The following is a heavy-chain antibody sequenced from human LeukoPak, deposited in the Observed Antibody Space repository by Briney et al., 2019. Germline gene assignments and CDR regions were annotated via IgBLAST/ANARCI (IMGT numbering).Heavy chain of an antibody. CDR1: GFSFGSYP. CDR3: ARDSSHYLGSSDY. J-gene: IGHJ4*02. V-gene: IGHV3-23*01. D-gene: IGHD6-6*01. Sequence: GGSLRLSCVVSGFSFGSYPMSWVRQAPGKGLEWVSVISETGGVTHYADSMKGRFTISRDNIKNTLNLQMNSLRAEDTAIYYCARDSSHYLGSSDYWGQGTLVTVSS. CDR2: ISETGGVT.